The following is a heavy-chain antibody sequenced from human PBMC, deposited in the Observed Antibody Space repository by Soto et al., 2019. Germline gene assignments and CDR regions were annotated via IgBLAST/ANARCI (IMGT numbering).Heavy chain of an antibody. CDR1: GFTFSEFW. J-gene: IGHJ4*02. Sequence: GGSLRLSCAASGFTFSEFWMSWVRQAPGEGLEWVAHIKQDGGEIYNVDSVRGRFTISRDNAKNSLYLRMDSLRAEDTAVYYCATARGRYCTNGVCYYFDYWGQGALVTVSS. CDR2: IKQDGGEI. CDR3: ATARGRYCTNGVCYYFDY. D-gene: IGHD2-8*01. V-gene: IGHV3-7*01.